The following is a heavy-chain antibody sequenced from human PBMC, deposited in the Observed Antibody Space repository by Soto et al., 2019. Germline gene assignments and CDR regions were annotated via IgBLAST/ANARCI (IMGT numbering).Heavy chain of an antibody. CDR3: ARALEAYCGGECDSTFSYYYYYGLDV. D-gene: IGHD2-21*01. V-gene: IGHV1-69*01. J-gene: IGHJ6*02. CDR2: IIPIFGTA. CDR1: GGTFSSYA. Sequence: QVQLVQSGAEVKKPGSSVKVSCKASGGTFSSYAISWVRQAPGQGLEWMGGIIPIFGTANYAQKFQGRVTITADASTSTAYMELSSLRSADTAVYYCARALEAYCGGECDSTFSYYYYYGLDVRGQGTTVTVSS.